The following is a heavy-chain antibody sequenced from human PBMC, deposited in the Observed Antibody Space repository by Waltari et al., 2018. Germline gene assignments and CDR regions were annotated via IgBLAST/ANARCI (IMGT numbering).Heavy chain of an antibody. CDR1: GGSIRGSAYY. CDR3: ARQRVENSFDP. J-gene: IGHJ5*02. CDR2: VYYSGST. Sequence: QLQLQESGPGLVKPSETLSLTCSVFGGSIRGSAYYWAWFRQPPGKGLQWIGSVYYSGSTYLSPSLNRRVTISVDTSKNHFSLNLSFVTAADTAVYYCARQRVENSFDPWGQGTLVTVSS. D-gene: IGHD1-7*01. V-gene: IGHV4-39*01.